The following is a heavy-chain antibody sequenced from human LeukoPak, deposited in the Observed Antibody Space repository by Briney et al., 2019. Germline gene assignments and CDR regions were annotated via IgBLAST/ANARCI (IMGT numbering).Heavy chain of an antibody. Sequence: GGSLRLSCSGSGFTFSRYAMNWVRQAPGKGLEWVASIGAASYYIYYADSVKGRFTISRDNAKNSLYLQMNSLRVEDTAVYYCARAPTVLVGYCSSSSCQADYWGQGTLVTVSS. D-gene: IGHD2-2*01. V-gene: IGHV3-21*01. CDR2: IGAASYYI. CDR1: GFTFSRYA. J-gene: IGHJ4*02. CDR3: ARAPTVLVGYCSSSSCQADY.